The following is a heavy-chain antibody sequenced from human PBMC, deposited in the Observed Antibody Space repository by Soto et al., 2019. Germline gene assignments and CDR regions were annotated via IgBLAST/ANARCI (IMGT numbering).Heavy chain of an antibody. D-gene: IGHD6-6*01. V-gene: IGHV4-34*01. J-gene: IGHJ6*02. CDR2: INHSGST. CDR1: GGSFSGYY. Sequence: SESLSLTCAVYGGSFSGYYWSWIRQPPGKGLEWIGEINHSGSTNYNPSLKSRVTISVDTSKNQFSLKLSSVTAADTAVYYCARVVIAARPRPSYYYYGTDVWGQGTTVTVSS. CDR3: ARVVIAARPRPSYYYYGTDV.